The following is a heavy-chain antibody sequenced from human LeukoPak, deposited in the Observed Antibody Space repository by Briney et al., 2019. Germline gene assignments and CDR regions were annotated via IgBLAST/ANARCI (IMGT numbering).Heavy chain of an antibody. J-gene: IGHJ3*02. CDR3: AKKFGNAFDI. CDR2: ISWNSGSI. D-gene: IGHD1-14*01. Sequence: GRSLRLSCAASGFTFDDYAMHWVRQAPGKGLEWVSGISWNSGSIGYADSVKGRFTISRDNAKNSLYLQMNSLRAEDTALYYCAKKFGNAFDIWGQGTMVTVSS. CDR1: GFTFDDYA. V-gene: IGHV3-9*01.